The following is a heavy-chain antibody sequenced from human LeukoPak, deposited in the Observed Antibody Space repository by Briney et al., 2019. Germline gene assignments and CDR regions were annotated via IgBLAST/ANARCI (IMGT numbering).Heavy chain of an antibody. J-gene: IGHJ4*02. CDR1: GVSLSTYS. V-gene: IGHV4-59*01. CDR3: ARIAVARVY. CDR2: ASDSGTT. D-gene: IGHD6-19*01. Sequence: SETLSLTCSVSGVSLSTYSWTWVRQPPGKGLEWIGYASDSGTTNYNPSLKSRVTISVDTSKSQFSLRLSSVSAADTAVYYCARIAVARVYWGQGTLVTVSS.